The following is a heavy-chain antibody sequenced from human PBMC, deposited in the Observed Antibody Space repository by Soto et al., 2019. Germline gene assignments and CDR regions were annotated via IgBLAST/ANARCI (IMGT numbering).Heavy chain of an antibody. Sequence: ASVKVSCKASGYTFTGYYMHWVRQAPGQGLEWMGWINPNSGGTNYAQKFQGWVTMTRDTSISTAYMELSRLRSDDTAVYYCATGVVPAALWFDPWGQGTLVTVSS. D-gene: IGHD2-2*01. CDR1: GYTFTGYY. V-gene: IGHV1-2*04. CDR2: INPNSGGT. CDR3: ATGVVPAALWFDP. J-gene: IGHJ5*02.